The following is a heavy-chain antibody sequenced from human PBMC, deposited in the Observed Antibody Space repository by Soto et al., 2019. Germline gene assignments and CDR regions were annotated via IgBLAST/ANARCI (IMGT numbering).Heavy chain of an antibody. V-gene: IGHV3-30*18. CDR1: GFTFSSYG. Sequence: GGSLRLSCAASGFTFSSYGMHWVRQAPGKGLEWVAVISYDGSNKYYADSVKGRFTISRDNSKDTLYLQMNSLRAEDTAVYYCAKDVGRYSPAYYGMDVWGQGTTVTVSS. CDR3: AKDVGRYSPAYYGMDV. J-gene: IGHJ6*02. D-gene: IGHD5-18*01. CDR2: ISYDGSNK.